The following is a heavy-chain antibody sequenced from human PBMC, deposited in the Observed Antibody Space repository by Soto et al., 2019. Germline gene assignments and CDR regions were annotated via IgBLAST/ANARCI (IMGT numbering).Heavy chain of an antibody. CDR3: ASSSRMAHYYYGMDV. D-gene: IGHD2-2*01. CDR1: GYSFTKYW. J-gene: IGHJ6*02. CDR2: IYPGDSDT. V-gene: IGHV5-51*01. Sequence: GESLKISCKGSGYSFTKYWIGWVRQMPGKGLEWMGIIYPGDSDTRYSPSFQGQVTISADKSISTAYLQWSSLKASDTAMYYCASSSRMAHYYYGMDVWGQGTTVTVSS.